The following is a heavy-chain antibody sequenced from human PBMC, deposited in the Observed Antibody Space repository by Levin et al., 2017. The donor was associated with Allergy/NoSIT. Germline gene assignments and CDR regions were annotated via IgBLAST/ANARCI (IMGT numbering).Heavy chain of an antibody. V-gene: IGHV3-11*01. CDR1: GFTFSDYY. Sequence: PGGSLRLSCAASGFTFSDYYMSWIRQAPGKGLEWVSYIIYSGTTMYYADSVKGRFTISKDNVKNSLYLQMNSLRAEDTAVYYCVRGAKGWGHGVTADYWGQGTLVTVSS. CDR3: VRGAKGWGHGVTADY. J-gene: IGHJ4*02. CDR2: IIYSGTTM. D-gene: IGHD2-21*02.